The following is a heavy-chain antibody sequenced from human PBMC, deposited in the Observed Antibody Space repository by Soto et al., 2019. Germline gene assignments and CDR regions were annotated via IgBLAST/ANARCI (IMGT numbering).Heavy chain of an antibody. V-gene: IGHV1-69*06. Sequence: GASVKVSCKASGGTFSSYAISWLRQAPGQGLEWMGGIIPIFGTANYAQKFQGRVTITADKSTSTAYMELSSLRSEDTAVYYCARAGSDESSGYYTDLFDYWGQGTLVTVSS. CDR2: IIPIFGTA. CDR3: ARAGSDESSGYYTDLFDY. CDR1: GGTFSSYA. J-gene: IGHJ4*02. D-gene: IGHD3-3*01.